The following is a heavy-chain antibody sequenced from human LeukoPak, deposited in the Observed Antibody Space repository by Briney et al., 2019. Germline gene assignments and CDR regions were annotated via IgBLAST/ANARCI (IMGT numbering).Heavy chain of an antibody. V-gene: IGHV4-59*01. CDR1: GGSISNYY. CDR2: IYYSGIT. Sequence: SETLSLTCAVSGGSISNYYWSWIRQPPGKGLEWIGYIYYSGITNYNPSLKSRVTMSVVTSRNQFSLKLSSVTAADTAVYYCARGEFYYGSGSYLGLDYWGQGTEVTVSS. J-gene: IGHJ4*02. D-gene: IGHD3-10*01. CDR3: ARGEFYYGSGSYLGLDY.